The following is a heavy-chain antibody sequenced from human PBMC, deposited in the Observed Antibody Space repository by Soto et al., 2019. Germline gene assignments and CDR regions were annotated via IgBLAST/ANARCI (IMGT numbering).Heavy chain of an antibody. J-gene: IGHJ6*02. V-gene: IGHV3-23*01. D-gene: IGHD2-8*01. Sequence: GGSLRLSCAASGFTFSSYAMSWVRQAPGKGLEWVSAISGSGGSTYYADSVKGRFTISRDNSKNTLYLQMNSLRAEDTAVYYCAKGGAVEVYAPYGMDVWGQGTTVTVSS. CDR2: ISGSGGST. CDR1: GFTFSSYA. CDR3: AKGGAVEVYAPYGMDV.